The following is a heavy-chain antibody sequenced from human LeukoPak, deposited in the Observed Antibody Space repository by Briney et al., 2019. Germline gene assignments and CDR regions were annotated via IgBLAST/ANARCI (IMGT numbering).Heavy chain of an antibody. CDR2: ISYDGSNK. D-gene: IGHD3-22*01. CDR1: GFTFSSYA. CDR3: ARGSDYYDSRPGAFDI. V-gene: IGHV3-30-3*01. Sequence: GSLRLSCAASGFTFSSYAMHWVRQAPGKGLEWVAVISYDGSNKYYADSVKGRFTISRDNSKNTLYLQMNSLRAEDTAVYYCARGSDYYDSRPGAFDIWGQGTMVTVSS. J-gene: IGHJ3*02.